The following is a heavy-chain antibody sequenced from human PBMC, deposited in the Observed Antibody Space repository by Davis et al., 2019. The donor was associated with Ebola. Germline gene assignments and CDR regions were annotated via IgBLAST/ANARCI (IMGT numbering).Heavy chain of an antibody. V-gene: IGHV3-9*01. J-gene: IGHJ6*02. CDR1: GFTFDDYA. Sequence: SLKISCVASGFTFDDYAMHWVRQAPGKGLEWVSGISWNSGSIGYADSVKGRFTISRDNAKNSLYLQMNSLRAEDTALYYCAKENWGGMDVWGQGTTVTVSS. CDR3: AKENWGGMDV. D-gene: IGHD7-27*01. CDR2: ISWNSGSI.